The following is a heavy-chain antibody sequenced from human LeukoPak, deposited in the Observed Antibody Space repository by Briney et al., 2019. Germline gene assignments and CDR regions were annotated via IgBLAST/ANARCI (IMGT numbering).Heavy chain of an antibody. CDR2: MYHSGST. CDR3: ARRLDSYSFDY. J-gene: IGHJ4*02. D-gene: IGHD2-21*02. CDR1: GYSISSGYY. V-gene: IGHV4-38-2*01. Sequence: SETLPLTCAVSGYSISSGYYRGWIRQPPGKGLEWIGSMYHSGSTYYNPSLKRRVTISVDTSKNQFSLKLSSVTAADTAVYYCARRLDSYSFDYWGQGTLVTVSS.